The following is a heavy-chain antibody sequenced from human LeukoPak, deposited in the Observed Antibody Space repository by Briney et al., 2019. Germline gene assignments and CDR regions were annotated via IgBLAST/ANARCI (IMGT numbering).Heavy chain of an antibody. D-gene: IGHD2-2*01. CDR2: IYSDGST. J-gene: IGHJ6*02. CDR1: GFTVSGNY. Sequence: QTGGSLRLSCAASGFTVSGNYMNWVRQAPGKGLEWVSVIYSDGSTYYADSVKGRFTISRDNSKNTLYLQMNSLRAEDTAVYYCAKDPIPPVPAATYYYYGMDVWGQGTTVTVSS. CDR3: AKDPIPPVPAATYYYYGMDV. V-gene: IGHV3-53*01.